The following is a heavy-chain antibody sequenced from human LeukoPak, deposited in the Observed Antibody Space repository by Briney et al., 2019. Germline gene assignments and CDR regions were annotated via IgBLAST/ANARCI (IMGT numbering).Heavy chain of an antibody. J-gene: IGHJ6*03. CDR3: ARTELRYFDWLPRVPNYYMDV. CDR2: ISSSGSTI. Sequence: PGGSLRLSCAASGFTFSDYYMSWIRQAPGKGLEWVSYISSSGSTIYYADSVKGRFTISRDNAKNSLYLQMNSLRAEDTAVYYCARTELRYFDWLPRVPNYYMDVWGKGTTVTISS. D-gene: IGHD3-9*01. CDR1: GFTFSDYY. V-gene: IGHV3-11*01.